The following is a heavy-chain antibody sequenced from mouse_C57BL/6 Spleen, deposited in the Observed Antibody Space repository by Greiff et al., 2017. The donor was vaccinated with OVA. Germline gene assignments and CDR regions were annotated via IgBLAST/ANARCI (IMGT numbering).Heavy chain of an antibody. D-gene: IGHD3-3*01. Sequence: EVQLQQSGPELVKPGASVKISCKASGYTFTDYYMNWVKQSHGKSLEWIGDINPNNGGTSYNQKFKGKATLTVDKSSSTAYMELRSLTSEDSAVYYCAGRDSSWFAYWGQGTLVTVSA. V-gene: IGHV1-26*01. CDR3: AGRDSSWFAY. CDR2: INPNNGGT. J-gene: IGHJ3*01. CDR1: GYTFTDYY.